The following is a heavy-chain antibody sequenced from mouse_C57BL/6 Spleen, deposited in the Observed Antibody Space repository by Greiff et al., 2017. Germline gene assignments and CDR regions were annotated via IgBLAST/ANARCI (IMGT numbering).Heavy chain of an antibody. Sequence: EVKLVESGGGLVKPGGSLKLSCAASGFTFSDYGMHWVRQAPEKGLEWVAYISSGSSTIYYADTVKGRFTISRDNAKNTLFLQMTSLRSEDTAMYYCARGGLGGYFDVWGTGTTVTVSS. D-gene: IGHD2-4*01. CDR2: ISSGSSTI. CDR1: GFTFSDYG. CDR3: ARGGLGGYFDV. V-gene: IGHV5-17*01. J-gene: IGHJ1*03.